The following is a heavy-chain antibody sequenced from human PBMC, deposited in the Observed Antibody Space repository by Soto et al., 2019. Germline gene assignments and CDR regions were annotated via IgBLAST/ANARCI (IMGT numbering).Heavy chain of an antibody. CDR2: IKKDGSGK. CDR3: AKDWYYDSSGFQGY. Sequence: PGGSLILSCAASGFTFSSYSMNWVRQAPGKGLEWVANIKKDGSGKYYVDSVKGRFTISRDNAKNSLYMQMNSLRAEDTAVYYCAKDWYYDSSGFQGYWGQGTLVTVSS. V-gene: IGHV3-7*01. J-gene: IGHJ4*02. CDR1: GFTFSSYS. D-gene: IGHD3-22*01.